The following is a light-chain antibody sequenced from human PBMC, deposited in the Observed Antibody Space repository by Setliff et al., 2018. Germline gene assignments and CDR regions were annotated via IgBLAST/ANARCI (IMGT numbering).Light chain of an antibody. Sequence: QSALIQPASVSGSPGQSITISCSGPSSDVGGYNYVSWYQHCPGKAPRLIIYGGNKRPSGISDRFSGSKSGNTASLTISGLQVEDGADYYCSSYTRDTVVFASGTKVTVL. J-gene: IGLJ1*01. CDR3: SSYTRDTVV. V-gene: IGLV2-14*03. CDR1: SSDVGGYNY. CDR2: GGN.